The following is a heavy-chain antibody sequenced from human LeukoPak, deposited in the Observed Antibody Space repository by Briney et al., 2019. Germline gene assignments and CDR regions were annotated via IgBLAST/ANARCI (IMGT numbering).Heavy chain of an antibody. V-gene: IGHV3-7*01. J-gene: IGHJ4*02. CDR1: GFTFSSSW. Sequence: PGGSLRLPCAGSGFTFSSSWMSWVRQAPGKGLEWVANIKQDGSEKYYVNSVKGRFTISRDNAKNSLYLQMNSLRAEDTGVYYCARDLGGSQVSYWGQGTLVTVSS. D-gene: IGHD3-16*01. CDR2: IKQDGSEK. CDR3: ARDLGGSQVSY.